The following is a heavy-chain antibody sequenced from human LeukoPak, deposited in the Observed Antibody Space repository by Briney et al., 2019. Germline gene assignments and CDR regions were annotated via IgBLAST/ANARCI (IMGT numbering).Heavy chain of an antibody. CDR1: GFTFSNAW. V-gene: IGHV3-15*01. D-gene: IGHD2-2*01. CDR3: TTGYCSRTSCYYFDY. J-gene: IGHJ4*02. CDR2: IKSKTDGGTT. Sequence: GGSLRLSCAASGFTFSNAWMSWVRQAPGKGLEGVGRIKSKTDGGTTDYAAPVKGRFTISRDDSKNTLYLQMNSLKTEDTAVYYCTTGYCSRTSCYYFDYWGQGTLVTVSS.